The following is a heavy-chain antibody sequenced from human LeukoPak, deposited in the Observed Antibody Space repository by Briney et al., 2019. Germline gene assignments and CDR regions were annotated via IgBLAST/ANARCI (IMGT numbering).Heavy chain of an antibody. CDR1: GGSFSGYY. CDR2: INHSGRT. J-gene: IGHJ6*03. Sequence: PSETLSLTCAVYGGSFSGYYWSWIRQPPGKGLEWIGEINHSGRTNYNPSLKSRVTISVDTSKNQFSLKLSSVTAADTAVYYCATRGYCSSTSCPFGYYYYYMDVWGKGTTVTVSS. CDR3: ATRGYCSSTSCPFGYYYYYMDV. D-gene: IGHD2-2*01. V-gene: IGHV4-34*01.